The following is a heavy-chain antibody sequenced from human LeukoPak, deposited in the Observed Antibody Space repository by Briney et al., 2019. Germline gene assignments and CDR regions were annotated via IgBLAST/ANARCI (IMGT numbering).Heavy chain of an antibody. CDR1: GGSISSDY. Sequence: TSETLSLTCTVSGGSISSDYWSWIRQSPGKGLEWIANIYYSGSTNYNPSLKSRVTISIDTSKNQFSLKLSSVTAADTAVYYCAREMWSAAATTYDWFDPWGQGTLVTVSS. CDR2: IYYSGST. J-gene: IGHJ5*02. CDR3: AREMWSAAATTYDWFDP. V-gene: IGHV4-59*12. D-gene: IGHD6-13*01.